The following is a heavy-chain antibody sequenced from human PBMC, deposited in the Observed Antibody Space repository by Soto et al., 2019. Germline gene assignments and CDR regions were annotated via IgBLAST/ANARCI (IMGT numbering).Heavy chain of an antibody. CDR2: IYYSGST. Sequence: SETLSLTCTVSGGSISSSSYYWGWIRQPPGKGLEWIGSIYYSGSTYYNPSLKSRVTISVDTSKNQFSLKLSSVTAADTAVYYCARTTTRTISRLDYWGQGTLVTVSS. CDR3: ARTTTRTISRLDY. J-gene: IGHJ4*02. CDR1: GGSISSSSYY. D-gene: IGHD3-3*01. V-gene: IGHV4-39*01.